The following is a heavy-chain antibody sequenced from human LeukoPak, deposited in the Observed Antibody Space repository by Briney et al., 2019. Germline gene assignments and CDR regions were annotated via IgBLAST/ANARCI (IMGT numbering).Heavy chain of an antibody. CDR1: GFTFSDYA. V-gene: IGHV3-23*01. CDR3: AKASSAYRPYFFDS. J-gene: IGHJ4*02. D-gene: IGHD3-16*01. Sequence: GGSLRLSCAASGFTFSDYAMAWVRQAPGQGLEWVLAIPGGGASTYYADSVKGRFTISRDNSKNTLFLEMSSLRAEDSALYYCAKASSAYRPYFFDSWGQGTLVTVSS. CDR2: IPGGGAST.